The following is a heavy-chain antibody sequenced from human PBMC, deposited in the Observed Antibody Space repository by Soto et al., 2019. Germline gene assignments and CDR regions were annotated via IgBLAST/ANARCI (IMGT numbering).Heavy chain of an antibody. CDR2: VIPIFGTA. V-gene: IGHV1-69*12. CDR1: GGTFSSYA. J-gene: IGHJ6*02. D-gene: IGHD1-26*01. CDR3: ASHGGSSPDGRYYYGMAV. Sequence: QVQLVQSGAEVKKPGSSVKVSCKASGGTFSSYAISWVRQAPGQGLEWMGGVIPIFGTADYAQKFPGRVTLTAEGSPSTAYTEMSTLRSEDTAVYYCASHGGSSPDGRYYYGMAVWGQGPTVTVSS.